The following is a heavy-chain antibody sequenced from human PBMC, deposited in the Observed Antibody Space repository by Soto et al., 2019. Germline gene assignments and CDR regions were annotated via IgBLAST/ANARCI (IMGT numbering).Heavy chain of an antibody. V-gene: IGHV4-31*03. D-gene: IGHD6-6*01. CDR1: GGSISSGGYY. Sequence: SETLSLTCTVSGGSISSGGYYWSWIRQHPGKGLEWIGYIYYSGSTYYNPSLKSRVTISVDASKNQFSLKLSSVTAADTAVYYCAREQAIAARPFDYWGQGTLVTVSS. CDR3: AREQAIAARPFDY. CDR2: IYYSGST. J-gene: IGHJ4*02.